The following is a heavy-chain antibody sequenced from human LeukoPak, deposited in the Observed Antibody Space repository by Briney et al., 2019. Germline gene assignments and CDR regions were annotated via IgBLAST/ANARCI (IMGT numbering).Heavy chain of an antibody. CDR2: IIPIFGTA. J-gene: IGHJ4*02. D-gene: IGHD3-22*01. CDR1: GGTFSSYA. V-gene: IGHV1-69*06. CDR3: ARVRSDYYDSSGYGD. Sequence: ASVKVSCKASGGTFSSYAISWVRQAPGQGLEWMGGIIPIFGTANYAQKFQGRVTITADKSTSTAYMELSSLRSEDTAVYYCARVRSDYYDSSGYGDWGQGTLVTVSS.